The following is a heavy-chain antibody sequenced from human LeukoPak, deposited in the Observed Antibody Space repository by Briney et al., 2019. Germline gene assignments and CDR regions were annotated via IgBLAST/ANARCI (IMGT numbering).Heavy chain of an antibody. D-gene: IGHD4-17*01. CDR1: GFTFSSYG. Sequence: GGSLRLSCAASGFTFSSYGMHWVRQAPGKGLEWVAVIWYDGRDKYYADPVKGRFTISRDNSKNTLYLQMNSVRAEDTAVYYCARDHRTTVTVYYFDYWGQGTLVTVSS. V-gene: IGHV3-33*08. CDR2: IWYDGRDK. CDR3: ARDHRTTVTVYYFDY. J-gene: IGHJ4*02.